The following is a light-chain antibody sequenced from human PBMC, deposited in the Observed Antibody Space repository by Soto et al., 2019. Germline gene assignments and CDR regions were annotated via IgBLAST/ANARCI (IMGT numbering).Light chain of an antibody. V-gene: IGKV1-39*01. CDR2: AAS. Sequence: DIQMTQSPSSLSASVGDRVTITCRASQSISSYLNWYQQKPGKAPKLLIYAASSLPSGVPSRFSGSGSGTDVTLTISSLQPEDFATYYFQQSYSTPQTFGQVTKLEIQ. CDR1: QSISSY. CDR3: QQSYSTPQT. J-gene: IGKJ2*01.